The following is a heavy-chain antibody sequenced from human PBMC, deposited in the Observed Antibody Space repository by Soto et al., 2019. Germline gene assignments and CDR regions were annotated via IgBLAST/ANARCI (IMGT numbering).Heavy chain of an antibody. Sequence: QVQLVESGGGVVQPGRSLRLSCAASGFTFSSYGMHWVRQAPGKGLEWVAVISYDGSKKYYADSVKGRFTISRVNSKNTLYLQMNSLRAEDTAVYYCAKDSPVSGMDVWGQGTTVTVSS. V-gene: IGHV3-30*18. CDR2: ISYDGSKK. CDR1: GFTFSSYG. CDR3: AKDSPVSGMDV. J-gene: IGHJ6*02.